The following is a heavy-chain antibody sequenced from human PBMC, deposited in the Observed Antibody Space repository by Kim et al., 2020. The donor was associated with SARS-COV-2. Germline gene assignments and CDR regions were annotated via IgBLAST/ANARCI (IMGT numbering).Heavy chain of an antibody. J-gene: IGHJ6*02. V-gene: IGHV3-48*02. CDR3: STARDSTELLGYYYYGMDV. CDR2: ISSSSSTI. Sequence: GGSLRLSCAASGFTFSSYSMNWVRQAPGKGLEWVSYISSSSSTIYYADSVKGRFTISRDNAKNSLYLQMNSLRDEDTAVYYCSTARDSTELLGYYYYGMDVWGQGTTVTVSS. D-gene: IGHD2-15*01. CDR1: GFTFSSYS.